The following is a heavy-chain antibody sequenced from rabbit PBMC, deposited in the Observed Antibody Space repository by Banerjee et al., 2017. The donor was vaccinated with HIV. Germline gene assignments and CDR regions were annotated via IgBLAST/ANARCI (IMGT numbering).Heavy chain of an antibody. D-gene: IGHD4-1*01. J-gene: IGHJ4*01. CDR3: ARDLAGVTGWNFGL. Sequence: QEQLEESGGDLVKPEGSLTLTCTASGFSFSSRYWICWVRQAPGKGLEWIGCMNAGTSGGSYYARWAKGRFTISKTSSTTVTLQMTSLTAADTATYFCARDLAGVTGWNFGLWGPGTLVTVS. CDR2: MNAGTSGGS. V-gene: IGHV1S45*01. CDR1: GFSFSSRYW.